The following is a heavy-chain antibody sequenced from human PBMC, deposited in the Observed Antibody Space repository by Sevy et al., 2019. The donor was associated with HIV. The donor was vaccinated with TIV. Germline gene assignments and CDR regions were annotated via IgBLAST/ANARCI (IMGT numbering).Heavy chain of an antibody. Sequence: GGSLRLCCAASGFTFSSYGMHWVRQAPGKGLEWVAVIWYDGSNKYYADSVKGRFTISRDNSKNTLYLQMNSLRAEDTAVYYCAGDIGALLLYYYGMDVWGQGTTVTVSS. J-gene: IGHJ6*02. CDR3: AGDIGALLLYYYGMDV. CDR2: IWYDGSNK. V-gene: IGHV3-33*01. D-gene: IGHD2-15*01. CDR1: GFTFSSYG.